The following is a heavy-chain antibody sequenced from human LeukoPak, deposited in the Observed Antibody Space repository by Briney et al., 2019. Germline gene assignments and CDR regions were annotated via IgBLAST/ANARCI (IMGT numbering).Heavy chain of an antibody. CDR1: GFTFSSYP. V-gene: IGHV3-30*04. CDR3: ASLLVAGVASVDY. Sequence: PGRSLRLSCAASGFTFSSYPMHWVRQAPGKGLEWVAVISYDGSSKYYAESVKGRFTISRDNAKNSMFLQMNSLRAEDTAVYYCASLLVAGVASVDYWGQGTLVTVSS. D-gene: IGHD6-19*01. CDR2: ISYDGSSK. J-gene: IGHJ4*02.